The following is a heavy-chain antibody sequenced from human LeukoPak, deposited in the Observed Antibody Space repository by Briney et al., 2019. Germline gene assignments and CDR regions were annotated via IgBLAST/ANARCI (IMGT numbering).Heavy chain of an antibody. CDR2: IGVGRSWVSQ. CDR3: AKGLETESRLDS. D-gene: IGHD1-1*01. CDR1: GFTFSHYA. Sequence: PGGSLRLSCTASGFTFSHYAMNWVRHAPGKGLEWLSYIGVGRSWVSQYYGDSVKGRFTISRDDAKNSVYLQMNSLRAEDTALYYCAKGLETESRLDSWGQGTLVTVSS. J-gene: IGHJ4*02. V-gene: IGHV3-48*01.